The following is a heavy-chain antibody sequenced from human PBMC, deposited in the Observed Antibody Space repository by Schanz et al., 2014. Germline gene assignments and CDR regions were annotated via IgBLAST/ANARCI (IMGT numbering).Heavy chain of an antibody. CDR2: IHPNTGGA. J-gene: IGHJ4*02. Sequence: QVQLVQSGSELKKPGASVKVSCKASGYTFTSFAKNWVRQAPGQGLEWMGWIHPNTGGAISAQRFQERVTLTSDTYITTAYMELSGLTSDDTAVYYCARDRAGASYYFNYWGQGTLLTVSS. V-gene: IGHV1-2*02. D-gene: IGHD1-26*01. CDR1: GYTFTSFA. CDR3: ARDRAGASYYFNY.